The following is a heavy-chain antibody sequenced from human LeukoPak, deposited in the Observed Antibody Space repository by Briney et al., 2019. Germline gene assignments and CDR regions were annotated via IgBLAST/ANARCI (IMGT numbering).Heavy chain of an antibody. CDR1: GYTITSNY. CDR3: ARDQEGFDY. CDR2: IYPRDGST. V-gene: IGHV1-46*01. J-gene: IGHJ4*02. Sequence: ASVKVSCKASGYTITSNYIHWVRQAPGQGLEWMGMIYPRDGSTSYAQKFQGRVTVTRDTSTSTVHMELSGLRSEDTAVYYCARDQEGFDYWGQGTLVTVSS.